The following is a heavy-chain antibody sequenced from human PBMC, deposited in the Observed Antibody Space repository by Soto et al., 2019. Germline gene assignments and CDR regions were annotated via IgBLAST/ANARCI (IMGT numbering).Heavy chain of an antibody. V-gene: IGHV4-59*01. D-gene: IGHD6-13*01. J-gene: IGHJ6*02. CDR1: GGSIISYY. CDR3: ARDLSGSSSPPHPIYYYYGMDV. Sequence: SETLSLTCTFSGGSIISYYWSWIRQPPGKGLEWIGYIYYSGSTNYNPSLKSRVTISVDTSKNQFSLKLSSVTAADTAVYYCARDLSGSSSPPHPIYYYYGMDVWGQGTTVTVSS. CDR2: IYYSGST.